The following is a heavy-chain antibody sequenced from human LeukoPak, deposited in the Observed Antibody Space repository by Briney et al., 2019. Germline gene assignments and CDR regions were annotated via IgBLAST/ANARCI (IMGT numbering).Heavy chain of an antibody. CDR1: GGTFSGYA. CDR3: ARDFNWFDP. Sequence: ASVTVSCKASGGTFSGYAISWARQAPGQGLEWMGGIIPIFGTANYAQKFQGRVTITADESTSTAYMELSSLRSEDTAVYYCARDFNWFDPWGQGTLVTVSS. CDR2: IIPIFGTA. V-gene: IGHV1-69*13. J-gene: IGHJ5*02.